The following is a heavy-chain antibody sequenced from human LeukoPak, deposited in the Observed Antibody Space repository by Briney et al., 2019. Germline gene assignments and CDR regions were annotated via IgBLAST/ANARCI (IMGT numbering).Heavy chain of an antibody. CDR2: INTNTGYS. CDR3: ARGNDYYGMDV. Sequence: ASVKVSCKASGYIFVNYAMNWVRQAPGQGLECMGWINTNTGYSTYAQGFTGRFVFSLDTSVSTAYLQISSLKAEDTAVYYCARGNDYYGMDVWGQGTTVTVSS. V-gene: IGHV7-4-1*02. CDR1: GYIFVNYA. J-gene: IGHJ6*02.